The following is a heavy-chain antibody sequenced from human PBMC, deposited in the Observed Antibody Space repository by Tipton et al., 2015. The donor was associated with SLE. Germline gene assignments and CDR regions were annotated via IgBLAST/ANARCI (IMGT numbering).Heavy chain of an antibody. Sequence: TLSLTCSVSGGSISSYHWSWIRQPPGKGLEWIGYIYYSGGTNYNSSLKSRVTVSVDTSKNQFSLNLSSVTAADTAVYYCARGYSGSYLGLAECFQHWGQGTLVTVSS. CDR3: ARGYSGSYLGLAECFQH. D-gene: IGHD1-26*01. CDR1: GGSISSYH. J-gene: IGHJ1*01. V-gene: IGHV4-59*12. CDR2: IYYSGGT.